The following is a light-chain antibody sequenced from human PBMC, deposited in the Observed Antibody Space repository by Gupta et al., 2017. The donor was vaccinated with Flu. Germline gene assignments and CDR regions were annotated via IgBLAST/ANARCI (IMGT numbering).Light chain of an antibody. V-gene: IGKV1-39*01. CDR3: QQSYSNPWT. J-gene: IGKJ1*01. CDR2: AAS. Sequence: DIQMTQSPSSLSASVGDRVTITCRASQSISSYLNWYQQKPGKAPKLLIYAASSLQSGVPSRFNGSGSGTDFTSTNSRLQTEEFATYYCQQSYSNPWTFGQGTKVEIK. CDR1: QSISSY.